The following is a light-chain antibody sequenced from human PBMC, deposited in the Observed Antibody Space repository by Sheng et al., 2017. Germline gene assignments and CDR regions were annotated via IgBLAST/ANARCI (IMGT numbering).Light chain of an antibody. CDR1: RTINSY. CDR2: GAS. Sequence: MTQSPSSLSASVGDRVTITCRASRTINSYFNWYQQQPGDAPKLLIYGASSLRSGVPSRFSGRGSGTEFTLTITSLQPEDFATYYCQQANSFPRTFGQGTKVEIK. V-gene: IGKV1-39*01. J-gene: IGKJ1*01. CDR3: QQANSFPRT.